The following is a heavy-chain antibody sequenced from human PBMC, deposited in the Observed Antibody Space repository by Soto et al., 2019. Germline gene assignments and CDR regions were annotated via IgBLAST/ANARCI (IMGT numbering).Heavy chain of an antibody. CDR3: VRDGTKTLRDWFDP. CDR1: GASISGFY. J-gene: IGHJ5*02. D-gene: IGHD1-1*01. V-gene: IGHV4-4*07. CDR2: IYATGTT. Sequence: SETLSLTCTVSGASISGFYWSWIRKSAGKGLEWIGRIYATGTTDYNPSLKSRVMMSVDTSKKQFSLKLRSVTAADTAVYYCVRDGTKTLRDWFDPWGQGSSVTVSA.